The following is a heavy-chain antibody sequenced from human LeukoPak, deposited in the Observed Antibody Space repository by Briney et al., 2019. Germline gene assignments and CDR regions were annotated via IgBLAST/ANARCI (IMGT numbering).Heavy chain of an antibody. J-gene: IGHJ5*02. Sequence: SQPLSLTCGVWGGYMSSGGYFWRWVRQPAGEGLEWIGYICHSGSTYYNPSLKSRVTISVDRSKNQFSLKLSSVTAADTAVYYCARIYDSTGNWFDPWGQGTLVTVSS. CDR3: ARIYDSTGNWFDP. CDR1: GGYMSSGGYF. CDR2: ICHSGST. V-gene: IGHV4-30-2*01. D-gene: IGHD3-22*01.